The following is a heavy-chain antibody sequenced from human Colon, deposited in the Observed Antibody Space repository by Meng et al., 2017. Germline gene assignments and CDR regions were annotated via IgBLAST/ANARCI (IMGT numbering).Heavy chain of an antibody. CDR1: GGSIGSNSYH. Sequence: QLQLQESGPGLVKPSETLSLTCTVSGGSIGSNSYHWGWIRQPPGKGLEWVGTIDYSGTTYSNSSLKSRVTISLDTSRNQFSLKLTSVTAAEKAVYYCSRRINTAGGWFDSWGQGTLVTVSS. CDR3: SRRINTAGGWFDS. J-gene: IGHJ5*01. V-gene: IGHV4-39*01. CDR2: IDYSGTT. D-gene: IGHD5-18*01.